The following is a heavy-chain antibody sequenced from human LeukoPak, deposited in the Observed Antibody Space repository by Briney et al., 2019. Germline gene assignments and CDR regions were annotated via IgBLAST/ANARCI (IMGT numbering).Heavy chain of an antibody. D-gene: IGHD2-2*01. CDR3: ARVRCSSTSCYGGTHWFDP. CDR2: IYYSGST. CDR1: GGSISSSSYY. V-gene: IGHV4-39*01. Sequence: TSETLSLTCTVSGGSISSSSYYWGWIRQPPGKGLEWIGSIYYSGSTYYNPSLKSRVTISVDTSKNQFSLKLSSVTAADTAVYYCARVRCSSTSCYGGTHWFDPWGQGTLVTVSS. J-gene: IGHJ5*02.